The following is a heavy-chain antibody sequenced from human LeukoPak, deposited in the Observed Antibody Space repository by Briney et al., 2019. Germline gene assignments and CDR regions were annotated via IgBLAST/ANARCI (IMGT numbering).Heavy chain of an antibody. V-gene: IGHV4-61*05. D-gene: IGHD4-17*01. CDR2: IYYSGST. J-gene: IGHJ4*02. Sequence: SETLSLTCTVSGGSISSSSYYWSWIRQPPGKGLEWIGYIYYSGSTNYNPSLKSRVTISVDTSKNQFSLKLSSVTAADTAVYYCARLGGPTVTTEYFDYWGQGTLVTVSS. CDR1: GGSISSSSYY. CDR3: ARLGGPTVTTEYFDY.